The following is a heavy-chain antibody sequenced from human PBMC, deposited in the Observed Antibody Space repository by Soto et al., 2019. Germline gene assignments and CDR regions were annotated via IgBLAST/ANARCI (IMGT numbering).Heavy chain of an antibody. CDR2: TSYDGNNE. CDR1: GFTFSNHA. CDR3: AKDKGVFNWATSYFDY. V-gene: IGHV3-30*18. D-gene: IGHD1-1*01. Sequence: SLRLSCAASGFTFSNHAMHWVRQAPGKGLEWVALTSYDGNNEYYTDSVKGRFTISRDNSKNTLFLQMNSPRPEDTAVYYCAKDKGVFNWATSYFDYWGQGALVTVSS. J-gene: IGHJ4*02.